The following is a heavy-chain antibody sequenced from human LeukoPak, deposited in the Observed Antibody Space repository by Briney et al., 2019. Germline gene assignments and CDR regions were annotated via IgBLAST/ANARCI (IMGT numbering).Heavy chain of an antibody. J-gene: IGHJ4*02. D-gene: IGHD2-15*01. V-gene: IGHV3-23*01. CDR3: TKNVPGRAIDY. Sequence: GGSLRLSCAASGFTFSSYAMSWVRQAPGKGLEWVSAISGSGGSTYYTDSVKGRFTISRDNSKNTLSLQMSSLRAEDTATYYCTKNVPGRAIDYWGQGTLVTVSS. CDR2: ISGSGGST. CDR1: GFTFSSYA.